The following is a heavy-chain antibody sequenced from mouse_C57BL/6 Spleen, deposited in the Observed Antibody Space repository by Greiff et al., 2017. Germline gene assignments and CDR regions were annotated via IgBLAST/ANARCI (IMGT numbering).Heavy chain of an antibody. CDR3: TRLRAVVATPGYFDV. D-gene: IGHD1-1*01. Sequence: QVQLQQSGAELVRPGASVTLSCKASGYTFTDYEMHWVKQTPVHGLEWIGAIDPETGGTAYNQKFKGKDILTADKSSSTAYMELRSLTSEDSAVYYCTRLRAVVATPGYFDVWGTGTTVTVSS. CDR1: GYTFTDYE. J-gene: IGHJ1*03. CDR2: IDPETGGT. V-gene: IGHV1-15*01.